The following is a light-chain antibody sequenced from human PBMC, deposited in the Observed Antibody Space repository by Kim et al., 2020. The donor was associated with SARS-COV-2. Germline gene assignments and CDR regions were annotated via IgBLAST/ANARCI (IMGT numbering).Light chain of an antibody. CDR2: DVS. CDR3: SSYTSSPV. V-gene: IGLV2-14*03. Sequence: LTQPASVSGSPGQSITISCTGTSSDVGGYNYVSWYQQHPGKAPKLMIYDVSNRPSGVSNRFSGSKSGNTASLTISGLQAEDEADYYCSSYTSSPVFGGGTQLTVL. CDR1: SSDVGGYNY. J-gene: IGLJ2*01.